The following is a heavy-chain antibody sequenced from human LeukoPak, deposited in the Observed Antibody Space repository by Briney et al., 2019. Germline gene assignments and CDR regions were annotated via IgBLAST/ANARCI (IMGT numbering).Heavy chain of an antibody. V-gene: IGHV3-30*18. D-gene: IGHD5-24*01. Sequence: EPGGSLRLSCAASEFSVKYNYMTWVRQAPGKGLEWVAVISYDGSNKYYADSVKGRFTISRDNSKNTLYLQMNSLRAEDTAVYYCAKGGRWLQTSYWGQGTLVTVSS. CDR3: AKGGRWLQTSY. CDR1: EFSVKYNY. CDR2: ISYDGSNK. J-gene: IGHJ4*02.